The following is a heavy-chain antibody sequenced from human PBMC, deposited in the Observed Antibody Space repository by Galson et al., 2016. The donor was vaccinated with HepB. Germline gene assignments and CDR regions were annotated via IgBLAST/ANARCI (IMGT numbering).Heavy chain of an antibody. CDR1: GFTVGNNY. J-gene: IGHJ6*02. CDR3: QTTNYYNGLDV. Sequence: SLRLSCAASGFTVGNNYMSWVRQVPGKGLEWASGISSGGGTYYADSVKGRFTISRDKSKNTLSLQLNSLRAEGTAVYYCQTTNYYNGLDVWGQGTTVTVSS. CDR2: ISSGGGT. D-gene: IGHD4-11*01. V-gene: IGHV3-66*01.